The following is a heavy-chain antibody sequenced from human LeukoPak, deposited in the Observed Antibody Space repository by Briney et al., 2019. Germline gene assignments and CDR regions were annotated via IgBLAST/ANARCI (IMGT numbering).Heavy chain of an antibody. J-gene: IGHJ4*02. D-gene: IGHD1-26*01. V-gene: IGHV3-21*01. Sequence: GGSLRLSCAASGFTFSSYSMNWVRQAPGKGLEWVSSISSSSSYIYYAESVKGRFTVSRDNAKNSLYLQMNSLRAEDTAVYYCARDLKVGATLDYWGQRTLVTVSS. CDR2: ISSSSSYI. CDR3: ARDLKVGATLDY. CDR1: GFTFSSYS.